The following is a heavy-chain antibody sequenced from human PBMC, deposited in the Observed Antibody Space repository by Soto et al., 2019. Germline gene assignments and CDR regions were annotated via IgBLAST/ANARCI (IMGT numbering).Heavy chain of an antibody. CDR3: ARDTPLGKDFDY. CDR1: GFTFSSYG. Sequence: QVQLVESGGGVVQPGRSLRLSCAASGFTFSSYGMHWVRQAPGKGLEWVAVIWYDGSNKYYADSVKGRFTISRDNSKNTLYLQMNSLRAEETAVYYCARDTPLGKDFDYWGQGTLVTVSS. V-gene: IGHV3-33*01. J-gene: IGHJ4*02. D-gene: IGHD3-16*01. CDR2: IWYDGSNK.